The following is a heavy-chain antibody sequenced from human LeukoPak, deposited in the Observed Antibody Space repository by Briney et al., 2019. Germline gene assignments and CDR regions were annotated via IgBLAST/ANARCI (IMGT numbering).Heavy chain of an antibody. J-gene: IGHJ3*02. Sequence: ASVKVSCKASGGTFSIYAISWVRQAPGQGLEWMGWISAYNGNTNYAQKLQGRVTMTTDTSTTTDYMELRSLRSDDRAVYYCARDRGYSYGRPAFDIWGQGTMVTVSS. D-gene: IGHD5-18*01. CDR1: GGTFSIYA. CDR2: ISAYNGNT. V-gene: IGHV1-18*01. CDR3: ARDRGYSYGRPAFDI.